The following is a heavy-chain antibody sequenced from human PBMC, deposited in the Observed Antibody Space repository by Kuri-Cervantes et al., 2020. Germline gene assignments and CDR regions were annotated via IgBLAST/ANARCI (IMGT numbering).Heavy chain of an antibody. CDR3: ARDRVSSLDY. D-gene: IGHD6-6*01. CDR1: GFTFSIYW. V-gene: IGHV3-74*01. Sequence: GESLKISWAASGFTFSIYWMHWVRQAPGKGLVWVSRINSDGISANYADSVKGRFTISRDNAKNSLYLQMNSLRAEDTAVYYCARDRVSSLDYWGQGTLVTDSS. CDR2: INSDGISA. J-gene: IGHJ4*02.